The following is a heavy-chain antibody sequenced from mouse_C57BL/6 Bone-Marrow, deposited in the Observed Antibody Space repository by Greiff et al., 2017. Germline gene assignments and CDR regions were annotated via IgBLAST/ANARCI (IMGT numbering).Heavy chain of an antibody. CDR1: GYTFTSYG. Sequence: QVQLKQSGAELARPGASVKLSCKASGYTFTSYGISWVKQRTGQGLEWIGEIYPRSGNTYYNEKFKGKATLTADKSSSTAYMELRSLTSEDSAVYFCARLNDGYYWFAYWGQGTLVTVSA. D-gene: IGHD2-3*01. V-gene: IGHV1-81*01. CDR3: ARLNDGYYWFAY. CDR2: IYPRSGNT. J-gene: IGHJ3*01.